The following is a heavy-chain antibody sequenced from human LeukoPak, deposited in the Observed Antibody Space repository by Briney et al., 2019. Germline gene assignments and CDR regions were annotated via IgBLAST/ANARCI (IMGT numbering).Heavy chain of an antibody. Sequence: PSETLSLTCAVYGGSFSGYYWSRIRRPPGKGLEWIGEINHSGSTNYNPSLKSRVTISVDTSKNQFSLKLSSVTAADTAVYYCARTSTSRHNWNFWGQGTLVTVSS. J-gene: IGHJ4*02. D-gene: IGHD1-20*01. V-gene: IGHV4-34*01. CDR3: ARTSTSRHNWNF. CDR2: INHSGST. CDR1: GGSFSGYY.